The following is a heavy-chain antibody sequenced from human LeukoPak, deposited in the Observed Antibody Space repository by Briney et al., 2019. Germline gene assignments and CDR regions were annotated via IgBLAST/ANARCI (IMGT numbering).Heavy chain of an antibody. J-gene: IGHJ4*02. Sequence: GGSLRLSCTASGFSFERYAMSWVRQAPGKGLEWVSVISGSGYSTYYGDSVKGRFTISRDNYNNTQFLQMKSLRAEDTAVYYGAKDWGCSDWGQGTVVSVSS. CDR3: AKDWGCSD. V-gene: IGHV3-23*01. CDR1: GFSFERYA. D-gene: IGHD2-15*01. CDR2: ISGSGYST.